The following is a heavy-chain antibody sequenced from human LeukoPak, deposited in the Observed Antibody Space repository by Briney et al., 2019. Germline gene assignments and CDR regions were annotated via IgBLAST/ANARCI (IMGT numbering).Heavy chain of an antibody. CDR2: IHYSGST. CDR3: AREHTYYYDSSGYYSYWYFDL. Sequence: SETLSLTCAVSGGSISSYYWSWIRQPPGRGLEWIGSIHYSGSTSYNSSLKSRVTMSIDTSKNQFSLKLSSVTAADTAVYYCAREHTYYYDSSGYYSYWYFDLWGRGTLVTVSS. V-gene: IGHV4-59*12. D-gene: IGHD3-22*01. J-gene: IGHJ2*01. CDR1: GGSISSYY.